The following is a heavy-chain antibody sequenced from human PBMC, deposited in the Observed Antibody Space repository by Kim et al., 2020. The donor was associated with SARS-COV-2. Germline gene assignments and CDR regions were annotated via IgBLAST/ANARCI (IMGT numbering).Heavy chain of an antibody. Sequence: SETLSLTCAVYGGSFNDYFWGWIRQPPGKGLEWIGEINPIRSTNYNPSLKSRISMSIDTTKNQFSLTLNSVTAADTAVYYCSRVGSAYTSCYRLKKWLVYYYVMDVRSQETADTGSS. D-gene: IGHD2-2*02. J-gene: IGHJ6*02. CDR3: SRVGSAYTSCYRLKKWLVYYYVMDV. V-gene: IGHV4-34*01. CDR2: INPIRST. CDR1: GGSFNDYF.